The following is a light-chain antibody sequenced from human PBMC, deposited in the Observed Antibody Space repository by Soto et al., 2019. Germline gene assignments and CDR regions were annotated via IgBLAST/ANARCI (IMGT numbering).Light chain of an antibody. CDR1: QSVSSY. V-gene: IGKV3-11*01. CDR2: DAS. J-gene: IGKJ5*01. CDR3: QQRSNWPRVT. Sequence: EIVLTQSPATLSLSPGERATLSCRASQSVSSYFAWYQQKPGQAPRLLIYDASNRATGIPARLSGSGSGTDSTPTISRLEPEDLAVYYWQQRSNWPRVTVGQGTRLEIK.